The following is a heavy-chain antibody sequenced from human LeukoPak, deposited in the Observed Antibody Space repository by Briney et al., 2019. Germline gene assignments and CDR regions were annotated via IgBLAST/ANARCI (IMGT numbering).Heavy chain of an antibody. CDR2: IIPIFGTA. CDR3: ARELGLPKPVWFDP. Sequence: ASVKVSCKASGGTFNSYATSWVRQAPGQGLEWMGGIIPIFGTANYAQKFQGRVTITADESTSTAYMELSSLRSEDTAVYYCARELGLPKPVWFDPWGQGTLVTVSS. J-gene: IGHJ5*02. V-gene: IGHV1-69*01. CDR1: GGTFNSYA. D-gene: IGHD1-7*01.